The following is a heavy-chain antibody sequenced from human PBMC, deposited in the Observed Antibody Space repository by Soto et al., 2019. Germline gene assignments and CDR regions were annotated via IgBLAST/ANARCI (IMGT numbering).Heavy chain of an antibody. CDR2: ISASGGST. V-gene: IGHV3-23*01. CDR3: AKATVTALGYFDY. CDR1: GFTFSSYA. Sequence: PGESLRLSCAASGFTFSSYAMSWVRQPPGQWLEWVSGISASGGSTYYADSMKGRFTISRDNSKSMLYLQVNSLRGEDMAVYYCAKATVTALGYFDYWGQGTQVTVSS. D-gene: IGHD4-17*01. J-gene: IGHJ4*02.